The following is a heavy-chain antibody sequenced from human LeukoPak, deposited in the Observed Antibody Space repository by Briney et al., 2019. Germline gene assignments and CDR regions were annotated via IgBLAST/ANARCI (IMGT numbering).Heavy chain of an antibody. V-gene: IGHV3-66*02. J-gene: IGHJ4*02. Sequence: PGGSLRLSCAASGFTFDDYAMHWVRQAPGKGLEWVSVIHSGGSTYYADSVKGRSTISRDNSKNTLYLQMNSLRAEDTAVYYCARDKGPEDYFDYWGQGTLVTVSS. CDR2: IHSGGST. CDR3: ARDKGPEDYFDY. CDR1: GFTFDDYA.